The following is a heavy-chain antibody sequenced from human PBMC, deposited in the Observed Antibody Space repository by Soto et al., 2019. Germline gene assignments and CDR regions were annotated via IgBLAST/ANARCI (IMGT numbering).Heavy chain of an antibody. CDR3: ASRTGTDYYYYYYMDV. D-gene: IGHD1-1*01. Sequence: ASVKVSCKASGGTFSSYAISWVRQAPGQGLEWMGGIIPIFGIANYAQKFQGRVTSTADKSTSTAYMELSSLRSEDTAVYYCASRTGTDYYYYYYMDVWGKGTTVTVSS. J-gene: IGHJ6*03. CDR2: IIPIFGIA. V-gene: IGHV1-69*10. CDR1: GGTFSSYA.